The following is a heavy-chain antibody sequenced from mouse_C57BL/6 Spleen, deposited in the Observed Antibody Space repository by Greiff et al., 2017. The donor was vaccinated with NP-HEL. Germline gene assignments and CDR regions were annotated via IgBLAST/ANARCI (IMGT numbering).Heavy chain of an antibody. V-gene: IGHV1-64*01. CDR1: GYTFTSYW. J-gene: IGHJ4*01. CDR3: RAYDSNHYAMDY. Sequence: QVQLQQPGAELVKPGASVKLSCKASGYTFTSYWMHWVKQRPGQGLEWIGMIHPNSGSTNYNEKFKSKATLTVDKSSSTAYMQLSSLTSEDSAVYYGRAYDSNHYAMDYWGQGTSVTVSS. CDR2: IHPNSGST. D-gene: IGHD2-5*01.